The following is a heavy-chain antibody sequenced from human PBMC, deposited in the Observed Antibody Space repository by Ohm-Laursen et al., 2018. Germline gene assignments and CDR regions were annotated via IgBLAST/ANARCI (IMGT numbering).Heavy chain of an antibody. CDR2: IIPILGTA. D-gene: IGHD3-10*01. V-gene: IGHV1-69*01. CDR3: ARESRVRGVIKARYFDY. Sequence: GSSVKVSCKASGGTFSSYAISWVRQAPGQGLEWMGGIIPILGTANYAQKFQGRVTITADESTSTAYMELSSLRSEDTAVYYCARESRVRGVIKARYFDYWGQGTLVTVSS. J-gene: IGHJ4*02. CDR1: GGTFSSYA.